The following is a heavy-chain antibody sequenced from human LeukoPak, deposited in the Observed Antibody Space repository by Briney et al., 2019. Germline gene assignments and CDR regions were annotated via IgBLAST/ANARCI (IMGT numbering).Heavy chain of an antibody. Sequence: PGGSLRLSCAASGFTFSSYAMSWVRQAPGKGLEWVSAISGSGGSTYYADSVKGRFTISRDNAKNTLYLQMNSLRAEDTAVYYCAREVSEQQFLMNYWGQGTLVTVSS. J-gene: IGHJ4*02. D-gene: IGHD6-13*01. V-gene: IGHV3-23*01. CDR1: GFTFSSYA. CDR3: AREVSEQQFLMNY. CDR2: ISGSGGST.